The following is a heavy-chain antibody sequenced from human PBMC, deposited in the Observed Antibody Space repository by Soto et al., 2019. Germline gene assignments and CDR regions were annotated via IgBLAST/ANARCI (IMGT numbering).Heavy chain of an antibody. CDR2: VSSEGATQ. J-gene: IGHJ2*01. CDR3: ARETYYSGHVRGTLDL. D-gene: IGHD5-12*01. CDR1: GFTFSTYA. Sequence: QVQLVESGGGVVQPGGSLRLSCAASGFTFSTYAMQWVRQAPGKGLEWVAVVSSEGATQFYAYSVKSRFTISRDNSKNSLYLQMSSLTLEDAAIYSCARETYYSGHVRGTLDLCGRGTLVTASA. V-gene: IGHV3-30-3*01.